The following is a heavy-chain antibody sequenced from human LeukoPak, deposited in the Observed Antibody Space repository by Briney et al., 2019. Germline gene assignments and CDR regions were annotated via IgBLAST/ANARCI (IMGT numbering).Heavy chain of an antibody. Sequence: SETLSLTCTVSGGSISSGGYYWSWIRQHPGKGLEWIGYIYYSGSTYYNPSLKSRVTISVDTSKNQFSLKLSSVTAADTAVYYCARSLDYYDSSGYSEFDYWGQGTLVTVSS. V-gene: IGHV4-31*03. CDR1: GGSISSGGYY. J-gene: IGHJ4*02. D-gene: IGHD3-22*01. CDR3: ARSLDYYDSSGYSEFDY. CDR2: IYYSGST.